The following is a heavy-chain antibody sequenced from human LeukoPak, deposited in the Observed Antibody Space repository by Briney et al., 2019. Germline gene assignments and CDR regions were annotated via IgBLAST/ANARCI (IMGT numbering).Heavy chain of an antibody. CDR2: IYSGGST. D-gene: IGHD2-21*01. Sequence: GGSLRLSCAASEFSVGSNYMTWVRQAPGKGLEWVSLIYSGGSTYYADSVKGRFTISRDNSKNTLYLQMNSLRAEDTAVYYCARFTDSYYFDYWGPGILVTVSS. CDR3: ARFTDSYYFDY. J-gene: IGHJ4*02. CDR1: EFSVGSNY. V-gene: IGHV3-66*01.